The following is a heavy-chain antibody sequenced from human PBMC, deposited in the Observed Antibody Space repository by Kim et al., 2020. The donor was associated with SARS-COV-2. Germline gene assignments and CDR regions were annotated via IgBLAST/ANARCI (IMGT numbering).Heavy chain of an antibody. CDR3: ARGTFYDSSLVISTYYFDY. J-gene: IGHJ4*02. CDR2: INPSGGST. V-gene: IGHV1-46*01. D-gene: IGHD3-22*01. CDR1: GYTFTNYY. Sequence: ASVKVSCKASGYTFTNYYMHWVRQAPGQGLEWMGIINPSGGSTNYAQKFQGRVAMTRDTSTSTVYMELSSLRSEDTALYYCARGTFYDSSLVISTYYFDYWGQGTLVTVSS.